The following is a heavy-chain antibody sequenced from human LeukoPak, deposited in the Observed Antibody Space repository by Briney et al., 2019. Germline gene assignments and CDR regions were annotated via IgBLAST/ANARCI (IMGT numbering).Heavy chain of an antibody. CDR2: INHSGST. J-gene: IGHJ4*02. D-gene: IGHD5-18*01. CDR3: ASQTGYSYGSLYYFDY. Sequence: SETLSLTCAVYGGSFNGYYWSWNRQPPGKGLEWIGKINHSGSTNYNPSLKSRVTISVDTSKNQFSLKLSSVTAADTAVYYCASQTGYSYGSLYYFDYWGQGTLVTVSS. CDR1: GGSFNGYY. V-gene: IGHV4-34*01.